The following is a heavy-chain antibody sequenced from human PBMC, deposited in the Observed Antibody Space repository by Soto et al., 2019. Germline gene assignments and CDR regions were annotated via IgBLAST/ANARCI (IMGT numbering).Heavy chain of an antibody. CDR1: GGTFSSYT. Sequence: SVKVSCKASGGTFSSYTISWVRQAPGQGLEWMGRIIPILGIANYAQKFQGRVTITADKSTSTAYMELSSLRSEDTAVYYCASATGAHWRYWNDVRWFDPWGQGTLVTVSS. J-gene: IGHJ5*02. CDR3: ASATGAHWRYWNDVRWFDP. D-gene: IGHD1-1*01. CDR2: IIPILGIA. V-gene: IGHV1-69*02.